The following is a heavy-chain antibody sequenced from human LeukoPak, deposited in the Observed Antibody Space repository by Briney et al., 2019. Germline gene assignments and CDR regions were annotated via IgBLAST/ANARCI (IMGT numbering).Heavy chain of an antibody. Sequence: GGSLRLSCAVTGFTFSDYWMRWVRQAPGKGLEWVASINKDGSEVQYVDSVKGRFTISRDNARNSLYLQMNSLAPEDTALYYCARGKRRFDYWGQGTLVSVSS. CDR1: GFTFSDYW. J-gene: IGHJ4*02. V-gene: IGHV3-7*03. CDR2: INKDGSEV. CDR3: ARGKRRFDY.